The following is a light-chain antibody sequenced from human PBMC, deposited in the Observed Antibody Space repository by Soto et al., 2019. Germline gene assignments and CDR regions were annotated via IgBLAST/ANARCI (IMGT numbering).Light chain of an antibody. CDR2: KAT. V-gene: IGKV1-5*03. J-gene: IGKJ1*01. CDR1: QSVQTW. CDR3: QQYNNYFT. Sequence: TQSPSTLSAAVGDRVTITCRASQSVQTWLAWFQQKPGKAPKLLIYKATTLETGVPSRFSGSGSETEFTLTISSLQPDDLGTYYCQQYNNYFTFGQGTKVDIK.